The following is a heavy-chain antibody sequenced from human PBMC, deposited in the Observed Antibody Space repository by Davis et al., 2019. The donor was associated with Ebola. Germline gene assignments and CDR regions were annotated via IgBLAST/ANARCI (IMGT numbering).Heavy chain of an antibody. CDR3: IHENFQH. J-gene: IGHJ1*01. Sequence: MPSETLSLTCAVYGGSFSGHYWSWIRQPPGKGLEWIGEITHGGSTNYSPSLKSRVTMSVDTSKNQFSLKLSSVTAADTAVYYCIHENFQHWGQGTLVTVSS. CDR2: ITHGGST. CDR1: GGSFSGHY. V-gene: IGHV4-34*01.